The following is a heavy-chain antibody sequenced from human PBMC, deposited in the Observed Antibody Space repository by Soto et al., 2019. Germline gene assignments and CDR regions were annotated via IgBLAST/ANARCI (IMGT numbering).Heavy chain of an antibody. CDR2: ISGSGGST. CDR1: GFTFSSYA. J-gene: IGHJ4*02. D-gene: IGHD1-26*01. Sequence: EVQLLESGGGLVQPGGSLRLSCAASGFTFSSYAMRWVRQAPVKGLEWVSAISGSGGSTYYADSVKGRFTISRDNSKNTLYLHMNSLRDEDTAVYYCARRGSGSYYDYWGQGTLVTVSS. V-gene: IGHV3-23*01. CDR3: ARRGSGSYYDY.